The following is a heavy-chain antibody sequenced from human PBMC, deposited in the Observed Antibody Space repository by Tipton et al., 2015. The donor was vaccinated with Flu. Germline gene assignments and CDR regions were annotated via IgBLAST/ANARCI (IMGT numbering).Heavy chain of an antibody. V-gene: IGHV5-51*01. CDR3: VRQNCGGDCYPDS. J-gene: IGHJ4*02. D-gene: IGHD2-21*02. Sequence: QLVQTGAEVKKPGESLKISCKGSGSSFSSYWIAWVRQMPGKGLEWMGIIYPDDSDTKYSPSFQGHVTFSADKSVSTAYLQWTSLKASDTAIYFCVRQNCGGDCYPDSWGQGTLVTVSS. CDR2: IYPDDSDT. CDR1: GSSFSSYW.